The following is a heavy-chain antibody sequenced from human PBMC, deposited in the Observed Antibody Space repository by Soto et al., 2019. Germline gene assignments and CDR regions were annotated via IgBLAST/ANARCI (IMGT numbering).Heavy chain of an antibody. CDR1: GYTLSNYG. D-gene: IGHD3-3*01. CDR2: SRTYNGNT. J-gene: IGHJ6*03. Sequence: QAPLVQSGAEMKKPGASVKVSCKASGYTLSNYGISWVRQAPGQGLEWMGWSRTYNGNTKYAKKFQGRVTMTTDTSTSTAYMELRSLRSDDTAVYYCVRDHHDFSSDYHYYHMDVWGKGNTVTVSS. CDR3: VRDHHDFSSDYHYYHMDV. V-gene: IGHV1-18*01.